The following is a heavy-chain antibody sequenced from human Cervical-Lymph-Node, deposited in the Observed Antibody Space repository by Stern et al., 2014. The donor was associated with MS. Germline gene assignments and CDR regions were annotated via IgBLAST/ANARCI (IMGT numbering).Heavy chain of an antibody. J-gene: IGHJ4*02. CDR1: GYTFTTNA. V-gene: IGHV1-3*01. Sequence: VQLVESGAEVKKPGASVKVSCKTSGYTFTTNAMHWVRQAPGQRPEWLGWINPGNGLTQYSQNFQGRVTFTSDTSASTAYMELSSLRSEDTAVYFCARQQFGSSWLPDYWGQGTLVSVSS. CDR3: ARQQFGSSWLPDY. CDR2: INPGNGLT. D-gene: IGHD6-13*01.